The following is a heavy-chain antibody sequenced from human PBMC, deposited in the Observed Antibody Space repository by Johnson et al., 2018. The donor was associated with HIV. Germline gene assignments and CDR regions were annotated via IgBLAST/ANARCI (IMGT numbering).Heavy chain of an antibody. CDR1: GFTFSSYG. CDR3: ARSPRAAEGAFDI. V-gene: IGHV3-30*02. CDR2: IRYDGSNK. D-gene: IGHD6-13*01. J-gene: IGHJ3*02. Sequence: QVQLVESGGGVVQPGGSLRLSCAASGFTFSSYGMYWVRQAPGKGLEWVAFIRYDGSNKYYADSVKGRFTISRDNSKNTLYLQMNSLRAEDTAVYYCARSPRAAEGAFDIWGQGTMVTVSS.